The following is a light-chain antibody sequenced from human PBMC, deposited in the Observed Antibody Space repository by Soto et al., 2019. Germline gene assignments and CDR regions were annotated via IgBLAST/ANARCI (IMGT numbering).Light chain of an antibody. Sequence: EIVLTQSPGTLSLSAGERATLSCRASQSISSSSLSWYQQKPGQAPRLLIYGASTRATGIPERFSGSGSGTDFSLTINRLEPEDFAVYYCQQYGSSVTFGQGTRLEIK. J-gene: IGKJ5*01. CDR1: QSISSSS. CDR2: GAS. CDR3: QQYGSSVT. V-gene: IGKV3-20*01.